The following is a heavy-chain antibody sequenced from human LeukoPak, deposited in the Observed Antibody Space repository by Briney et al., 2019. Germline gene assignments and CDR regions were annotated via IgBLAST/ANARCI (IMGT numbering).Heavy chain of an antibody. CDR3: ARGLLVGNTGYYFDY. CDR2: IYYSGST. CDR1: GGSISGFY. Sequence: SETLSLTCTVSGGSISGFYWTWIRQPPGKGLEWIGYIYYSGSTNYRPSLKSRVTLSVDTSKNQFSLKLSSVTAADTAVYYCARGLLVGNTGYYFDYWGQGALVTVSS. J-gene: IGHJ4*02. D-gene: IGHD1-26*01. V-gene: IGHV4-59*01.